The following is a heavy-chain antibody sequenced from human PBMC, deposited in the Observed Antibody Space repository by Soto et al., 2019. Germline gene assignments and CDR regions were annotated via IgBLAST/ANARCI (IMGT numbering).Heavy chain of an antibody. CDR2: ISSSGSTI. D-gene: IGHD3-10*01. J-gene: IGHJ6*02. CDR1: EFTFSSFE. Sequence: PGGSLRLSCVASEFTFSSFEMNWVRQAPGKGLEWVSYISSSGSTIYYADSVKGRFTISRDNAKNSLYLQMNSLRAEDTAVYYCARWSGELPHYGMDVWGQGTTVTVSS. V-gene: IGHV3-48*03. CDR3: ARWSGELPHYGMDV.